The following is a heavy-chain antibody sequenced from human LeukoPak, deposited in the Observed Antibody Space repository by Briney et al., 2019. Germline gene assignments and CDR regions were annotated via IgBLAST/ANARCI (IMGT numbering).Heavy chain of an antibody. J-gene: IGHJ2*01. CDR2: ISGSGVST. D-gene: IGHD2-21*02. CDR1: GFTFSSHG. Sequence: GGTLRLSCAASGFTFSSHGMSWVRQAPGQGLEWVSVISGSGVSTYYADSVKGRFTISRDNSKNTLYLQMNSLRAEDTAVYYCAKDLVTWAPGNWYFDLWGRGTLVTVSS. CDR3: AKDLVTWAPGNWYFDL. V-gene: IGHV3-23*01.